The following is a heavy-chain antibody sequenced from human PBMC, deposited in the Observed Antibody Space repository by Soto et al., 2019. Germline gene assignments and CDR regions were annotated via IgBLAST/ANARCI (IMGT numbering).Heavy chain of an antibody. Sequence: EVLLVESGGGLIQPGGSLRLSCAASGLTVSSNYMGWVRQAPGKGLEWVSLLYIDGETRHYVDSAKGRFTISRDNSKNTLYLQMTSLRAEDTAVYYCARDMGVTGYYHYFDNWGLGTLVTVSS. CDR1: GLTVSSNY. CDR2: LYIDGET. V-gene: IGHV3-53*01. J-gene: IGHJ4*02. CDR3: ARDMGVTGYYHYFDN. D-gene: IGHD3-9*01.